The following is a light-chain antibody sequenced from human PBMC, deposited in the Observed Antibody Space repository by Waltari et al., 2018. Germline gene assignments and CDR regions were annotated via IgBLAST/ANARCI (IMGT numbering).Light chain of an antibody. V-gene: IGKV1-5*03. Sequence: DIQMTQSPTPLSASVGDRVPITCRASQSINSWLAWYQQKPGKAPKLLIYNASNLENGVPSRFSGSGSGAAFSLTISSLQPDDFATYYCQQYNSYSTFGQGTKLKIK. CDR3: QQYNSYST. CDR1: QSINSW. J-gene: IGKJ2*01. CDR2: NAS.